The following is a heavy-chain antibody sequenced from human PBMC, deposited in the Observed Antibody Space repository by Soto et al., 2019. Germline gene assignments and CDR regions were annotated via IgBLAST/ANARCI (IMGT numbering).Heavy chain of an antibody. CDR2: IHSSGNV. D-gene: IGHD3-10*01. J-gene: IGHJ4*02. V-gene: IGHV4-4*07. CDR1: GASVSSYY. CDR3: ARDVGKNY. Sequence: PSETLSLTCSVSGASVSSYYWSWFRQPVGKGLEWIGRIHSSGNVNYNPSLESRVTMSLDTSKNQFSLRLSSLTAADTALYLCARDVGKNYWGQGTRVTVYS.